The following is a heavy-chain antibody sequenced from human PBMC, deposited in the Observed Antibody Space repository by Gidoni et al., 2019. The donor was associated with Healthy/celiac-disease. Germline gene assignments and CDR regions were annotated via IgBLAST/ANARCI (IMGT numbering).Heavy chain of an antibody. V-gene: IGHV3-7*01. CDR2: IKQDGSEK. Sequence: EVQLVESGGGLVKPGGSLRLSCAASGFNFSSYWMSWVRQAPGKGLEWVANIKQDGSEKYYVDSVKGRFTISRDNAKNSLYLQMNSLRAEDTAVYYCARDVEFGWLPQNYFDYWGQGTLVTVSS. D-gene: IGHD3-10*01. CDR1: GFNFSSYW. CDR3: ARDVEFGWLPQNYFDY. J-gene: IGHJ4*02.